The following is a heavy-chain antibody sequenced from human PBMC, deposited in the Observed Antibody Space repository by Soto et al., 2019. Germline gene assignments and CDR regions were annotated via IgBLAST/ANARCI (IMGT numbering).Heavy chain of an antibody. Sequence: GGSLRLSCTASGFNIGDYAMNWFRQAPGKGLEWVSFIRNKVHGETTDYAASVKGRFTISRDDSVGITYLQMNSLKSEDTAVYYCARGLWSGSMLWGQGTLVTVSS. CDR2: IRNKVHGETT. D-gene: IGHD3-3*01. CDR3: ARGLWSGSML. J-gene: IGHJ4*02. V-gene: IGHV3-49*03. CDR1: GFNIGDYA.